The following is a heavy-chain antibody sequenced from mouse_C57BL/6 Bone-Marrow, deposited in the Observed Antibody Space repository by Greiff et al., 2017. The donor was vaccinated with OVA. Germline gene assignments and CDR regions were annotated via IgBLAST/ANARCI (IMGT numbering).Heavy chain of an antibody. CDR2: IDPEDGDT. V-gene: IGHV14-1*01. J-gene: IGHJ4*01. D-gene: IGHD1-1*01. Sequence: VQLQQSGAELVRPGASVKLSCTASGFNIKDYYMHWVKQRPEQGLEWIGRIDPEDGDTEYAPKFQGKATMTADTSSNTAYLQLSSLTSEDTAVYYCTTEGIYYYGSNAMDYWGQGTSGTVSS. CDR1: GFNIKDYY. CDR3: TTEGIYYYGSNAMDY.